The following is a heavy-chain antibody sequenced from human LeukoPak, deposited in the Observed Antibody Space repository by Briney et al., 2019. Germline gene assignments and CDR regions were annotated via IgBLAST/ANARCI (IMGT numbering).Heavy chain of an antibody. CDR3: ARDVQIDY. CDR2: IRSSGSYV. J-gene: IGHJ4*02. Sequence: PPGSLRLSCAAAGFTFSSYTMNWVRQAPGKGLEWVSSIRSSGSYVYYADSVKGRFTISRDNAENSLYLQMNSLRAEDTAVYYCARDVQIDYWGPGTMVTVCS. V-gene: IGHV3-21*01. CDR1: GFTFSSYT. D-gene: IGHD1-1*01.